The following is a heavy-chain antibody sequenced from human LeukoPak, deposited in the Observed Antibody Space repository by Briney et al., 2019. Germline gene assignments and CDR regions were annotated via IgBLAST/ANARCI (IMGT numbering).Heavy chain of an antibody. CDR1: GFTFSSYA. D-gene: IGHD1-26*01. J-gene: IGHJ4*02. CDR2: ISGTGGST. Sequence: SGGSLRLSCTASGFTFSSYAMSWVRQAPGKGLEWVSGISGTGGSTYYADSVKGRFTISRDNSKNTLDLQMKSLRGEDTAVYYCAKAVGASRPFDYWGQGTLVTVSS. V-gene: IGHV3-23*01. CDR3: AKAVGASRPFDY.